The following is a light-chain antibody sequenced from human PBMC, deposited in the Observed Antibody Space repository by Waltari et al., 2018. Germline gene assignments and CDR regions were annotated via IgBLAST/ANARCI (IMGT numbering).Light chain of an antibody. CDR2: EVS. J-gene: IGLJ3*02. CDR1: SSDVGGYNY. V-gene: IGLV2-14*01. Sequence: QSALTQPASVSGSPGQSITISCTGTSSDVGGYNYASWYQQHPGKAPKLMIYEVSNRPSGVSNRFSGSKSGNTASLTISVLQAEDEADYYCSSYTSSSTWVFGGGTKLTVL. CDR3: SSYTSSSTWV.